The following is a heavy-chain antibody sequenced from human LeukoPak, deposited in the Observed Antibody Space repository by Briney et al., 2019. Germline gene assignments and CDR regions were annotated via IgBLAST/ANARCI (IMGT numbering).Heavy chain of an antibody. CDR1: GGTFSSYA. V-gene: IGHV1-69*04. CDR2: IIPIFCIA. Sequence: ASVKVSCKASGGTFSSYAISWVRQAPGQGLEWMGRIIPIFCIANYAQKFQGRVTITADKSTSTAYMELSSLRSEDTAVYYCARQSEWASTWGQGTLVTVSS. CDR3: ARQSEWAST. D-gene: IGHD1-26*01. J-gene: IGHJ5*02.